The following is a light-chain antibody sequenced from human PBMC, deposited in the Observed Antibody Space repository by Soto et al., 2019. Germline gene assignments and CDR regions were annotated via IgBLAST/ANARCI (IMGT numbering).Light chain of an antibody. CDR3: QQYGGSPRT. V-gene: IGKV3-20*01. J-gene: IGKJ1*01. CDR2: DAS. Sequence: PGESATLSCRTSQPVSSNLAWYQQKRGQAPRLLIHDASSRATGIPDRFSGSGSGTDFTLTISRLEPEDFAVYYCQQYGGSPRTFGQGTKVDI. CDR1: QPVSSN.